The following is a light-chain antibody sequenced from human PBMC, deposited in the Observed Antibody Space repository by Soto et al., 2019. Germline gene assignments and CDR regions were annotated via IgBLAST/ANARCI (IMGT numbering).Light chain of an antibody. CDR1: SSDVGAYDY. CDR3: SSFAGSNNFPYV. V-gene: IGLV2-8*01. CDR2: EIN. Sequence: QSALAQPPSASGSPGQSVTISCTGTSSDVGAYDYVSWYQQHLGKAPKLMIYEINKRPSGVPNRFSGSKSGNTASLPVSGLQAADEDDYYCSSFAGSNNFPYVFGTGTKVTVL. J-gene: IGLJ1*01.